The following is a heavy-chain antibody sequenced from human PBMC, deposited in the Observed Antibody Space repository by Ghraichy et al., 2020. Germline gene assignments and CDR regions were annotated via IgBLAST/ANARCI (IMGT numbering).Heavy chain of an antibody. D-gene: IGHD3-22*01. J-gene: IGHJ4*02. CDR3: ARDGIYYDSSGYLDY. Sequence: GGSLRLSCAASGFTFSSYSMNWVRQAPGKGLEWVSYISSSSSTIYYADSVKGRFTISRDNAKNSLYLQMNSLRDEDTAVYYCARDGIYYDSSGYLDYWGQGTLVTVSS. CDR1: GFTFSSYS. V-gene: IGHV3-48*02. CDR2: ISSSSSTI.